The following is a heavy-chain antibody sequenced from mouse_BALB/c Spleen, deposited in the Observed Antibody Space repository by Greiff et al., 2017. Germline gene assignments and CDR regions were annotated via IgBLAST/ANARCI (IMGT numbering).Heavy chain of an antibody. CDR3: ARYDGKDFDY. CDR2: INPSTGYT. Sequence: QVQLKQSGAELAKPGASVKMSCKASGYTFTSYWMHWVKQRPGQGLEWIGYINPSTGYTEYNQKFKDKATLTADKSSSTAYMQLSSLTSEDSAVYYCARYDGKDFDYWGQGTTLTVSS. V-gene: IGHV1-7*01. J-gene: IGHJ2*01. CDR1: GYTFTSYW. D-gene: IGHD2-1*01.